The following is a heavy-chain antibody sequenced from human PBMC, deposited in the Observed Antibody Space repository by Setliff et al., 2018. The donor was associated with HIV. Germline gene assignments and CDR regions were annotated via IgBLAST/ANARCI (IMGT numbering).Heavy chain of an antibody. D-gene: IGHD6-13*01. CDR3: ARGVAAAGMLMDV. J-gene: IGHJ6*03. CDR1: GVSTSIHY. Sequence: KTSETLSLTCTVSGVSTSIHYWVWSRQPAGRGLEWIGRIHTSDTTRYNPSLQSRVAMSVDTSKNQFSLKLTSVSAADTAVYYCARGVAAAGMLMDVWGKGTTVTVSS. CDR2: IHTSDTT. V-gene: IGHV4-4*07.